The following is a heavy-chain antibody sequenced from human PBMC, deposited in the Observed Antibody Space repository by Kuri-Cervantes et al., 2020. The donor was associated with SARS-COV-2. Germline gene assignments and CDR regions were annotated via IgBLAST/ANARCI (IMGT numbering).Heavy chain of an antibody. CDR2: IYHSGIT. Sequence: GSLRLSCAVSGGSISTINWWTWVRQPPGKGLEWTGEIYHSGITNYQPSLKSRVTISVDTSKNQFSLKLSSVTAADTAVYYCARVRFSSGYYYYYGMDVWGQGTTVTVSS. CDR1: GGSISTINW. D-gene: IGHD3-22*01. J-gene: IGHJ6*02. CDR3: ARVRFSSGYYYYYGMDV. V-gene: IGHV4-4*02.